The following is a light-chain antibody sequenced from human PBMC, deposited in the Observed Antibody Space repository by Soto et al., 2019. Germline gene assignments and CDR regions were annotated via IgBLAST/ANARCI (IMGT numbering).Light chain of an antibody. V-gene: IGLV4-69*01. J-gene: IGLJ3*02. CDR2: LYSDGSH. CDR1: SGHSSYA. CDR3: QTWGTVRWV. Sequence: QSVLTQSPSASASLGASVKLTCTLSSGHSSYAIAWHQQQPEKGPRYLMKLYSDGSHSKGDGIPDRFSGSSSGAERYLTISSLQSEDEADYYCQTWGTVRWVFGGGTQLTVL.